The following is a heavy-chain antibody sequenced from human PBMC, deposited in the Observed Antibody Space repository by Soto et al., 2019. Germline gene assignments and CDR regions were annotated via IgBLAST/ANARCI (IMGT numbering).Heavy chain of an antibody. CDR3: AQRTAFDY. V-gene: IGHV3-23*01. CDR1: GFAFSRYD. CDR2: VTDSGTRT. Sequence: EVQLLESGGGLIQPGGSPRLSCAASGFAFSRYDMSWVRQAPGKGLEWISTVTDSGTRTYYADSVKGRFTVSRDNSENTLFLQLNSLRADDTALYYCAQRTAFDYWGLGTLVTVSS. J-gene: IGHJ4*02. D-gene: IGHD6-25*01.